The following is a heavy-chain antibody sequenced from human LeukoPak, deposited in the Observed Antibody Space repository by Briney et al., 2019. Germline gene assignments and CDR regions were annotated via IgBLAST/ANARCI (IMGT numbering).Heavy chain of an antibody. CDR2: IGTAGDT. V-gene: IGHV3-13*04. J-gene: IGHJ6*02. CDR3: ARATGYSSSWYRGYYYYGMDV. D-gene: IGHD6-13*01. Sequence: PGGSLRLSCAASGFTFSSYDMHWVRQGTGKGLEWVSAIGTAGDTYYPGSVKGRFTTSRENAKNSLYLQMNSLRDEDTAVYYCARATGYSSSWYRGYYYYGMDVWGQGTTVTVSS. CDR1: GFTFSSYD.